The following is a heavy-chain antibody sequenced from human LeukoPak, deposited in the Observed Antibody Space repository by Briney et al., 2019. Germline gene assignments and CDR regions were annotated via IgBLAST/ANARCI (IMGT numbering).Heavy chain of an antibody. V-gene: IGHV4-59*02. D-gene: IGHD2-15*01. CDR1: GGSVSGYY. CDR3: ARIHRYCSGGACYVLDN. CDR2: VYYSGST. Sequence: PSETLSLTCVVSGGSVSGYYWGWIRQPPGRGLEWIGYVYYSGSTNYNPSFKSRITISVDTSRNQFSLQLSSVTAADTAVYYCARIHRYCSGGACYVLDNWGQGTLVTVSS. J-gene: IGHJ4*02.